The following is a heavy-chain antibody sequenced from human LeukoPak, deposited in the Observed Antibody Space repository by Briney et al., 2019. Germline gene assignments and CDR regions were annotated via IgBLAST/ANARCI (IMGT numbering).Heavy chain of an antibody. CDR3: ARGPFGAPGRDYYYMDV. Sequence: PSETLSLTCAVYGGSFSGYYWSWIRQPPGKGLEWIGEINHSGSTNYNPSLKSRVTISVDTSKNQFSLKMSSVTAADTAVYYCARGPFGAPGRDYYYMDVWGKGTTVTVSS. V-gene: IGHV4-34*01. D-gene: IGHD3-10*01. CDR1: GGSFSGYY. CDR2: INHSGST. J-gene: IGHJ6*03.